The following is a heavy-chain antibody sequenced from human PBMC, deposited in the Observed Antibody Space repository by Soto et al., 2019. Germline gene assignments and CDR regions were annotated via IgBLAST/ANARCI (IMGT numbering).Heavy chain of an antibody. D-gene: IGHD6-19*01. V-gene: IGHV3-23*01. CDR3: ARQPPYTSGWYRGAFDY. Sequence: SGGSLRLSCAASGFTFSSYGMSWVRQAPGKGLEWVSAISGSGATTYYADSVKGRFTVSRDNSKNTLYLQMISLTAEDTAVYYCARQPPYTSGWYRGAFDYWGQGTLVTVSS. J-gene: IGHJ4*02. CDR2: ISGSGATT. CDR1: GFTFSSYG.